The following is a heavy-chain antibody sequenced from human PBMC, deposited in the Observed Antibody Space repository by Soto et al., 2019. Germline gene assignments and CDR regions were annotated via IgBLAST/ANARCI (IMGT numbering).Heavy chain of an antibody. D-gene: IGHD3-16*01. CDR1: GFKFSNYA. CDR2: ISATGGGT. Sequence: XGSLVHSCAASGFKFSNYAMSWVRQAPGKGLEWISLISATGGGTYYADSVKGRFTISRDNSHNTLYLQVHSLTAEDTAVYYCAKDRRAGGNSAFYFDFWGQGAQVTVSS. V-gene: IGHV3-23*01. CDR3: AKDRRAGGNSAFYFDF. J-gene: IGHJ4*02.